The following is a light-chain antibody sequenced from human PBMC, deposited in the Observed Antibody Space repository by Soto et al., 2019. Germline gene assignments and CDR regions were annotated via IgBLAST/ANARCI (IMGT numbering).Light chain of an antibody. CDR2: DTN. J-gene: IGLJ1*01. CDR1: TGAVTSGHY. Sequence: QAVVTQDPSLTVSPGGTVTLTCGSSTGAVTSGHYPYWFQQKPGQAPRTLIYDTNNKHSWTPARFSGSLLGGKAVLTLSGVQPEDEAEYYCLLFYSSTRRVFGTGTKLTVL. V-gene: IGLV7-46*01. CDR3: LLFYSSTRRV.